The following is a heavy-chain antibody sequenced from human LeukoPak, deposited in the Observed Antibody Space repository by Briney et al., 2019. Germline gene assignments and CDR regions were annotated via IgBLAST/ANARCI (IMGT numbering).Heavy chain of an antibody. CDR3: ESSSGWYYLDY. D-gene: IGHD6-19*01. CDR2: IYYSGST. J-gene: IGHJ4*02. CDR1: GCSISSYY. V-gene: IGHV4-59*01. Sequence: SETLSLTCTVSGCSISSYYLSWIRQPPGKGLEWIWYIYYSGSTNYNPSLKSRVTISANTSTNQFSLKLISVPAADTTADYCESSSGWYYLDYWGQGTLVTVSS.